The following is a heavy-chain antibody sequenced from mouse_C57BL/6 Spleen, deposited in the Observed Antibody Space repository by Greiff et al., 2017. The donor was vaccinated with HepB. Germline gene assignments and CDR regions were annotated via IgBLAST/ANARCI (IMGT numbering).Heavy chain of an antibody. V-gene: IGHV1-15*01. J-gene: IGHJ1*03. CDR1: GYTFTDYE. D-gene: IGHD2-1*01. Sequence: QVQLKESGAELVRPGASVTLSCKASGYTFTDYEMHWVKQTPVHGLEWIGAIDPETGGTAYNQKFKGKAILTADKSSSTAYMELRSLTSEDSAVYYCTREDGNYVSWYFDVWGTGTTVTVSS. CDR3: TREDGNYVSWYFDV. CDR2: IDPETGGT.